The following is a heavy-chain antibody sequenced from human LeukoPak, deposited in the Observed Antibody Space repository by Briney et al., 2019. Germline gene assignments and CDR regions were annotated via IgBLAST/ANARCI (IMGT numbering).Heavy chain of an antibody. CDR2: ISSSSSYI. Sequence: GGSLRLSCAASGFTFSSYSMNWVRQAPGKGLEWVSSISSSSSYIYYADSVKGRFTISRDNAKNSLYLQMNSLRAEDTAVYYCARDFLPYGSGSRDAFDIWGQGTMVTVSS. CDR3: ARDFLPYGSGSRDAFDI. D-gene: IGHD3-10*01. J-gene: IGHJ3*02. V-gene: IGHV3-21*01. CDR1: GFTFSSYS.